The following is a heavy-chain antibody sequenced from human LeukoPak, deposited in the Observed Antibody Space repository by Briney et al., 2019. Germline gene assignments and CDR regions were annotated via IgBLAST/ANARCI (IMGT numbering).Heavy chain of an antibody. CDR1: GGSISSGDYY. D-gene: IGHD3-22*01. V-gene: IGHV4-30-4*08. Sequence: PSQTLSLTSTVSGGSISSGDYYWSWIRQPPGKGLEWIGYIYYSGSTYYNPSLKSRVTISVDTSKNQFSLKLSSVTAADTALYCARGGGGYTLYSFDYWGQGALVTVSS. J-gene: IGHJ4*02. CDR3: ARGGGGYTLYSFDY. CDR2: IYYSGST.